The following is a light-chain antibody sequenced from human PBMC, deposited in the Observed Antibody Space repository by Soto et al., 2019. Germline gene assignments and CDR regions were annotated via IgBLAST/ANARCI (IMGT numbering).Light chain of an antibody. CDR2: GAS. J-gene: IGKJ4*01. CDR3: QQSYSAPLT. V-gene: IGKV1-39*01. CDR1: QSISRH. Sequence: DLQMTQSPSSLSASLGDSVNIXXRASQSISRHLNWYQQKPGKAPKIXIYGASNLQSGVPSRISGSGAGTDFTLTISSLQPEDFATYYCQQSYSAPLTFGGGTKVDIK.